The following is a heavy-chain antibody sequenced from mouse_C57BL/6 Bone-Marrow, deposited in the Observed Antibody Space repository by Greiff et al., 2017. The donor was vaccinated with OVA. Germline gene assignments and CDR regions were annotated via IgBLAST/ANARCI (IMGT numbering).Heavy chain of an antibody. D-gene: IGHD2-10*01. Sequence: QVHVKQSGPGLVQPSQSLSITCTVSGFSLTSYGVHWVRQPPGKGLEWLGVIWSGGSTDYNAAFISRLSISKDNSKSQVFFKMNSLQADDTAIYYCATLPVEYFDVWGTGTTVTVSS. CDR1: GFSLTSYG. CDR2: IWSGGST. V-gene: IGHV2-4*01. CDR3: ATLPVEYFDV. J-gene: IGHJ1*03.